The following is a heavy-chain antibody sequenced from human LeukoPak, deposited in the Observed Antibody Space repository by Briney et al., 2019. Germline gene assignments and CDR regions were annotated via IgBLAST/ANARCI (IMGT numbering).Heavy chain of an antibody. Sequence: PSKTLSLTCTVSGGSITGSTYYWAWFRQPPGKGLEWIGSLYHTGSTYYSPSLKSRVSLFLDTSKSQFSLKVTSVTAADTAVYYCARRSGDWAVNWFDPWGQGTLVSVSS. V-gene: IGHV4-39*01. CDR3: ARRSGDWAVNWFDP. CDR1: GGSITGSTYY. J-gene: IGHJ5*02. CDR2: LYHTGST. D-gene: IGHD2-21*02.